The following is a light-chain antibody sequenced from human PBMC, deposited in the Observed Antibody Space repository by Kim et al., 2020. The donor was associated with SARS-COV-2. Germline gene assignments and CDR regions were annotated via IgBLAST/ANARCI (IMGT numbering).Light chain of an antibody. J-gene: IGLJ2*01. V-gene: IGLV8-61*01. CDR2: STN. CDR3: VLYMGSGISV. CDR1: SGSVSTSYY. Sequence: GGTVTRTCGLRSGSVSTSYYPSWYQQTPGQAPRTLIYSTNTRSSGVPDRFSGSILGNKAALTITGAQADDESDYYCVLYMGSGISVFGGGTQLTVL.